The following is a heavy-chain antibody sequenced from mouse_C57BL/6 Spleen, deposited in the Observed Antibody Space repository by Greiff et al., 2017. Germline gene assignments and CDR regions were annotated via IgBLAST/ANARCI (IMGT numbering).Heavy chain of an antibody. J-gene: IGHJ2*01. CDR2: INPSSGYT. D-gene: IGHD1-1*01. Sequence: QVQLQQSGAELAKPGASVKLSCKASGYTFTSYWMHWVKQRPGQGLAWLGYINPSSGYTKYNQKFKDKATLTADKSSSTAYMQLSSLTYEDSAVYYRARITTVVATYFDDGGQGTTLTVSS. CDR3: ARITTVVATYFDD. CDR1: GYTFTSYW. V-gene: IGHV1-7*01.